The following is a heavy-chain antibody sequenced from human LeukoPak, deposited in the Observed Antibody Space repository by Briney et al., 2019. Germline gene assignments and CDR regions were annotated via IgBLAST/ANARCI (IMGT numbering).Heavy chain of an antibody. CDR1: GFTFSSYS. Sequence: GGSLRLSCAASGFTFSSYSMNWVRQAPGKGLEWVSYISSSSSTIYYADSVKGRFTISRDNAKISLYLHMNSLRADDTAVYYCARGYYDILTGYHRPFDYRGQGTLVTVSS. D-gene: IGHD3-9*01. CDR2: ISSSSSTI. V-gene: IGHV3-48*04. CDR3: ARGYYDILTGYHRPFDY. J-gene: IGHJ4*02.